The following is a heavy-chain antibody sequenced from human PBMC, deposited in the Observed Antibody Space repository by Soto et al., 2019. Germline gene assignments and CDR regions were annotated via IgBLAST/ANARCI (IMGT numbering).Heavy chain of an antibody. CDR3: ARGGPSIAARFRY. J-gene: IGHJ4*02. Sequence: SETLSLTCAVYGGSFSGYYWSWIRQPPGKGLEWIGEINHSGSTNYNPSLKSRVTISVDTSKNQFSLKLSSVTAADTAVYYCARGGPSIAARFRYWGQGTLVTVSS. V-gene: IGHV4-34*01. CDR1: GGSFSGYY. CDR2: INHSGST. D-gene: IGHD6-6*01.